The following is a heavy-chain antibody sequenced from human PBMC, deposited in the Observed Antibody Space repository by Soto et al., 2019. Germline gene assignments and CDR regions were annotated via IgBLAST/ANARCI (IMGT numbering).Heavy chain of an antibody. D-gene: IGHD2-15*01. CDR1: GGSISSYY. Sequence: SETLSLTCTVSGGSISSYYWSWIRQPPGKGLEWIGYIYYSGSTNYNPSLKSRVTISVDTSENQFSLKLSSVTAADTAVYYCASGGHCSGGSCYPEYFQHWGQGTLVTVSS. CDR2: IYYSGST. J-gene: IGHJ1*01. V-gene: IGHV4-59*08. CDR3: ASGGHCSGGSCYPEYFQH.